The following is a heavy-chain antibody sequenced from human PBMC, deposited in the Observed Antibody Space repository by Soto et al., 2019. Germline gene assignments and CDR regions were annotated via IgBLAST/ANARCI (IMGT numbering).Heavy chain of an antibody. CDR3: ARDGAIHAFDI. Sequence: QVQLVESGGGVVQSGRSLRLSCAASGFSFSSYSMDWVRQAPGKGLEWVAVIWYDGSKKLYADSVKGRFTISRDNSKNTMYLQINSLRAEDTAVYYCARDGAIHAFDIWGQGTMVTVSS. J-gene: IGHJ3*02. CDR2: IWYDGSKK. V-gene: IGHV3-33*01. D-gene: IGHD2-2*02. CDR1: GFSFSSYS.